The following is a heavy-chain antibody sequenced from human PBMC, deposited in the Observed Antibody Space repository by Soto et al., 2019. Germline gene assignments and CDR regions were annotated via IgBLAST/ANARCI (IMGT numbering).Heavy chain of an antibody. V-gene: IGHV5-51*01. J-gene: IGHJ6*02. CDR1: ANRCTSYW. CDR3: ATQGVDYGLDV. CDR2: IDPGDSDT. Sequence: XYSLKVSWKCSANRCTSYWSGWVLQMPGKGLEWMGIIDPGDSDTRYSPSFQGQVTISADKSITTAYLQWSSLKASDTAMYYCATQGVDYGLDVCGQRTTVTVSS. D-gene: IGHD2-21*01.